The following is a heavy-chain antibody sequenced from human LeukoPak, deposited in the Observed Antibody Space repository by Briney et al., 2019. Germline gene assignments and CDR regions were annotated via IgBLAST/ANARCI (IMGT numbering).Heavy chain of an antibody. V-gene: IGHV1-24*01. CDR2: FYPEDGET. J-gene: IGHJ6*02. CDR1: GSTVTELS. D-gene: IGHD2-2*01. Sequence: ASEKVSCKVSGSTVTELSMHWVRQAPGPGLEWMGGFYPEDGETIYAQKFQGRVTMTEDTSTNTAYMELSTLRSEDTAVYYCATVSTSWLSRYCYGMDVWGQGTTVTVSS. CDR3: ATVSTSWLSRYCYGMDV.